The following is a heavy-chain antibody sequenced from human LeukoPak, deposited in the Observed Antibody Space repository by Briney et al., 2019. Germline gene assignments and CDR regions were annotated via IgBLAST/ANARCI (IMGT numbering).Heavy chain of an antibody. CDR3: ARSFSSSWYLDYYYYMDV. V-gene: IGHV1-18*01. D-gene: IGHD6-13*01. Sequence: ASVKVSCKASGYTFTSYGISWVRQAPGQGLEWMGWISAYNGNTNYAQKLQGRVTMTTDTSTSTAYMDLSSLTSDDTAVYYCARSFSSSWYLDYYYYMDVWGKGTTVTVSS. J-gene: IGHJ6*03. CDR1: GYTFTSYG. CDR2: ISAYNGNT.